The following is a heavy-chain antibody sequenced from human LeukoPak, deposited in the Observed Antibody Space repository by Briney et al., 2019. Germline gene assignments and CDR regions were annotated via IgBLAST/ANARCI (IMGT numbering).Heavy chain of an antibody. J-gene: IGHJ4*02. Sequence: GGSLRLSCAASGFTFSNYEMNWDRQAPGKGLEWVSYISRSGSPIYYADSVKGRFTISRDNAKNSLYLQMNSLRAEDTAVYYCATPEGSGNYYHYWGQGTLVTVSS. V-gene: IGHV3-48*03. CDR1: GFTFSNYE. D-gene: IGHD3-10*01. CDR3: ATPEGSGNYYHY. CDR2: ISRSGSPI.